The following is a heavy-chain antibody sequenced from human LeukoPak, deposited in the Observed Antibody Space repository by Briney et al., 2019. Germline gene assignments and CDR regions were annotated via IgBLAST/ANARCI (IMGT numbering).Heavy chain of an antibody. D-gene: IGHD1-14*01. CDR3: ARDRRRDRVGY. Sequence: GGSLRLSCTASGFTFSDSAIHWVRQASGKGLEWVGRIRNKADNYATAYSASVKGRFTISRDDSKNTAYLQMNSLRAEDTAVYYCARDRRRDRVGYWGQGTLVTVSS. V-gene: IGHV3-73*01. J-gene: IGHJ4*02. CDR1: GFTFSDSA. CDR2: IRNKADNYAT.